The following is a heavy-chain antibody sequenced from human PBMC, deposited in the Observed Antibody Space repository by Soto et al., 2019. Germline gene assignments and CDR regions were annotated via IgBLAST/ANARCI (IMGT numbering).Heavy chain of an antibody. Sequence: GESLKISCKGSGYSFAGYWIAWVRQMPGKGLEWMGIIYPDNSDTRYSRSFQGQVTISADKSIRTAYLQWSSLRAEDTAVYYCVKDLGIVGASTPRWGQGTLVTVSS. CDR2: IYPDNSDT. CDR3: VKDLGIVGASTPR. J-gene: IGHJ4*02. V-gene: IGHV5-51*01. CDR1: GYSFAGYW. D-gene: IGHD1-26*01.